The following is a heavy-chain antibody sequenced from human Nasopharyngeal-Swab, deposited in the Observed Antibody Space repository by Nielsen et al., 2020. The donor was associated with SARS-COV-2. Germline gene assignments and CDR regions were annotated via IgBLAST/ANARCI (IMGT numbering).Heavy chain of an antibody. CDR3: VSSYYGSAY. D-gene: IGHD3-10*01. CDR2: ITSTSSTI. J-gene: IGHJ4*02. V-gene: IGHV3-48*04. Sequence: GESLKISCAASGFTFSNYNMNWVRQAPGKGLEWVSYITSTSSTIYYADSVKGRFTISRDNAKNSLSLQINSLRAEDTATYYCVSSYYGSAYWGQGTLVTVSS. CDR1: GFTFSNYN.